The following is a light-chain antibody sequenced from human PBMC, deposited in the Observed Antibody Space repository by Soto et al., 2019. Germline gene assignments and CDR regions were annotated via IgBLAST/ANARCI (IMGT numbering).Light chain of an antibody. CDR3: QHYNSYSEP. CDR1: QTISSW. Sequence: DIQMTQSPSTLSGSVGDRVTITCRASQTISSWLAGYQQNPGKAPKLLIYKASTLKSGVPSRFSGIGSGTEFTLTISSLQPDDFATYYCQHYNSYSEPFGQGTKVDIK. V-gene: IGKV1-5*03. CDR2: KAS. J-gene: IGKJ1*01.